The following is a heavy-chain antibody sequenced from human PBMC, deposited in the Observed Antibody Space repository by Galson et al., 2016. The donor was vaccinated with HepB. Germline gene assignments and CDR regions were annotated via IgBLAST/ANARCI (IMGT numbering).Heavy chain of an antibody. V-gene: IGHV4-4*02. CDR2: IYYTGST. D-gene: IGHD3-22*01. CDR1: GGSISSSHW. Sequence: ETLSLTCVVSGGSISSSHWWSWVRQPPGQGLEWIGEIYYTGSTNYNPSLKSRVTISVDRSNNQFSLKVNSVTAADTAVYYCARSEYFYDDSGYQAYYSYGLDVWGQGTTVTVSS. J-gene: IGHJ6*02. CDR3: ARSEYFYDDSGYQAYYSYGLDV.